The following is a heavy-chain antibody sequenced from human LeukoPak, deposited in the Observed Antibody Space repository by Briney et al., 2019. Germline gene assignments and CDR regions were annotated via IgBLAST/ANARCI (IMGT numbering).Heavy chain of an antibody. CDR1: GGSISSGSYY. V-gene: IGHV4-61*09. Sequence: SQTLSLTCTVSGGSISSGSYYWSWIRQPAGKGLEWIGEIYHSGSTNYNPSLKSRVTISVDKSKNQFSLKLSSVTAADTAVYYCARVGGLYYFDYWGQGTLVTVSS. J-gene: IGHJ4*02. CDR2: IYHSGST. CDR3: ARVGGLYYFDY. D-gene: IGHD3-16*01.